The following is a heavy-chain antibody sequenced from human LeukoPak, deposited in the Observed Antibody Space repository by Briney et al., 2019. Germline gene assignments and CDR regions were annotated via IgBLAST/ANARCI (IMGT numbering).Heavy chain of an antibody. CDR2: ISNDGSRK. Sequence: RTGETLRHSCAPSGFTFSRHGMHWVRQAPGKGLEWVAIISNDGSRKYYAHSVEGRFTISRDNSKNTLYLQMDSLRAEDTAVYYCARDRAWNYFDYWGQGTLVTVSS. CDR3: ARDRAWNYFDY. CDR1: GFTFSRHG. D-gene: IGHD3-3*01. V-gene: IGHV3-30*03. J-gene: IGHJ4*02.